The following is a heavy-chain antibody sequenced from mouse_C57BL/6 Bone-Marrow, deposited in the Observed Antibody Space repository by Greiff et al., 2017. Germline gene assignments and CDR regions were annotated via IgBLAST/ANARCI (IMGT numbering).Heavy chain of an antibody. CDR2: IYPGDGDT. Sequence: QVQLQQSGPELVKPGASVKISCKASGYAFSSSWMNWVKQRPGKGLEWIGRIYPGDGDTNYNGKFKGKATLTADNSSSTAYMQLSSLTSEDSAVYFCANPSYGNYLYWYFDVWGTGTTVTVSS. CDR1: GYAFSSSW. D-gene: IGHD2-10*01. V-gene: IGHV1-82*01. J-gene: IGHJ1*03. CDR3: ANPSYGNYLYWYFDV.